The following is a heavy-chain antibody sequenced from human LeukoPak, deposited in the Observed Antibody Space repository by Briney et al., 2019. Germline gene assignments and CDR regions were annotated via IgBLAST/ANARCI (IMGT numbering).Heavy chain of an antibody. CDR3: ARSLTYYDILTGYYNEGFDY. D-gene: IGHD3-9*01. CDR2: IYYSGST. J-gene: IGHJ4*02. Sequence: SETLSLTCIVSGASISYTIYYWAWIRQPPGKGLEWIGSIYYSGSTYYNPSLKSRVTISVDTSKNQFSLKLSSVTAADTAVYYCARSLTYYDILTGYYNEGFDYWGQGTLVTVSS. V-gene: IGHV4-39*01. CDR1: GASISYTIYY.